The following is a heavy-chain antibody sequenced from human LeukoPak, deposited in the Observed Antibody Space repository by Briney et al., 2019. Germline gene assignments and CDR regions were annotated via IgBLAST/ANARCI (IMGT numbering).Heavy chain of an antibody. D-gene: IGHD5-12*01. J-gene: IGHJ4*02. CDR2: ISYDGSNK. CDR3: AKSATKYSGYDEYYFDY. CDR1: GFTFSSYG. Sequence: PPGGSLRLSCAASGFTFSSYGMHWVRQAPGKGLEWVAVISYDGSNKYYADSVKGRFTISRDNSKNTLYLQMNSLRAEDTAVYYCAKSATKYSGYDEYYFDYWSQGTLVTVSS. V-gene: IGHV3-30*18.